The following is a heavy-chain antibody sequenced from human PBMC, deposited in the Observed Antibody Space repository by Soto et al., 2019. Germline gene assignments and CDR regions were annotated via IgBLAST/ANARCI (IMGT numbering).Heavy chain of an antibody. D-gene: IGHD2-2*03. V-gene: IGHV4-4*08. CDR2: IYNSGST. CDR3: ARDLGIGSGPFDA. CDR1: GDSITSYY. J-gene: IGHJ3*01. Sequence: QVQLQESGPGLVKPSETLSLTCTVSGDSITSYYWSWIRQPPGKALEWIGYIYNSGSTDNNPSLKSGVTISLDPAKKQFSLKLKSVTAADTAVYYCARDLGIGSGPFDAWGQGTMVTVSA.